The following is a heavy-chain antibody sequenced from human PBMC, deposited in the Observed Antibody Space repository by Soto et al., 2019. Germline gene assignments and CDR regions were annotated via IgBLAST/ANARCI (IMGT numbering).Heavy chain of an antibody. CDR3: ARESEDLTSNFDY. V-gene: IGHV3-21*06. CDR2: ISSTTNYI. J-gene: IGHJ4*02. CDR1: GFTFTRYS. Sequence: PGGSLRLSCAASGFTFTRYSMNWVRQAPGKGLEWVSSISSTTNYIYYGDSMVGRFTISRDNAKNSLYLEMNSLRAEDTAVYYCARESEDLTSNFDYWGQGTLVTVSS.